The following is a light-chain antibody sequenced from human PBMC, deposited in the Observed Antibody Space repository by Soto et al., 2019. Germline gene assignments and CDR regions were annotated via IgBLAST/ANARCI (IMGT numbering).Light chain of an antibody. CDR1: QDISVY. CDR2: SAS. J-gene: IGKJ5*01. Sequence: DIQMTQSPSSLSASVGDRVTITCRASQDISVYLAWYQQKPGKVPKLLIYSASTLQSGVPSRFSRSGSGTDFTLTISSLQPEDVATYYCQKFNTAPLTVGQGTRLEIK. CDR3: QKFNTAPLT. V-gene: IGKV1-27*01.